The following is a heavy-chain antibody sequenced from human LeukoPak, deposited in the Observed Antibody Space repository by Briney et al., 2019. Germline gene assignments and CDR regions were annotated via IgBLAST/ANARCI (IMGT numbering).Heavy chain of an antibody. Sequence: EPSETLSLTCNVSRYSISSGYFWAWIRQPPGKGLEWIGSIYHSGTPYFNPSLRSRVTILVDTSKNQFSLKLSSVTAADTAVYYCARVGYYPDYYMDVWGKGTTVTVSS. CDR1: RYSISSGYF. J-gene: IGHJ6*03. D-gene: IGHD2-21*01. CDR3: ARVGYYPDYYMDV. CDR2: IYHSGTP. V-gene: IGHV4-38-2*02.